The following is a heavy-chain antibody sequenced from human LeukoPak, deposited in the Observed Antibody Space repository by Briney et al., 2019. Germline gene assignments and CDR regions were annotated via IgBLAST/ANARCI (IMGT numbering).Heavy chain of an antibody. CDR3: AKDRTYYGDYSHNWFDP. CDR1: GFTFSTYA. J-gene: IGHJ5*02. V-gene: IGHV3-30*04. Sequence: GGSLRLSCAASGFTFSTYAMNWVRQAPGKGLEWVAIVSYDGTNKYHVDSVKGRFTISRDNSKNTLYLQMNSLRAEDTAVYYCAKDRTYYGDYSHNWFDPWGQGTLVTVSS. D-gene: IGHD4-17*01. CDR2: VSYDGTNK.